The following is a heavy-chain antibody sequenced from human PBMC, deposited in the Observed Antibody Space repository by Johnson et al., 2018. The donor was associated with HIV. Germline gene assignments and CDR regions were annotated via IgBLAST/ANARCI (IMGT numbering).Heavy chain of an antibody. CDR3: ARGVRNSYGYLLGTFDI. V-gene: IGHV3-11*04. D-gene: IGHD5-18*01. Sequence: QVQLVESGGGLVKPGGSLRLSCAASGFTFSDYYMSWIRQAPGKGLEWVSYISSSGSTIYYADSVKGRFIISRDNAKNTLYLQMNSLRREDTAVYYCARGVRNSYGYLLGTFDIWGQGTMVTVSS. CDR2: ISSSGSTI. J-gene: IGHJ3*02. CDR1: GFTFSDYY.